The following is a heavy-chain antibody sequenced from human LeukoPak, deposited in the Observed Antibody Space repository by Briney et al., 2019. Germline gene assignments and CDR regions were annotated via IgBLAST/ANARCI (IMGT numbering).Heavy chain of an antibody. CDR1: GFTFSSQA. V-gene: IGHV3-23*01. J-gene: IGHJ4*02. Sequence: GGSLRLSCSASGFTFSSQAMSWVRQAPGKGLEWVSSISGSGSSTYYADSVKGRFTISRDNSKNTLYLQMNSLRAEDTAVYYCAKDRSGNFYWGQGILVTVSS. CDR2: ISGSGSST. CDR3: AKDRSGNFY. D-gene: IGHD1-26*01.